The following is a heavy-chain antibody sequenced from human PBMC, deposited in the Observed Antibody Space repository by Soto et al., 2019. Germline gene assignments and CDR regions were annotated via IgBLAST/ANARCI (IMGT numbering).Heavy chain of an antibody. Sequence: QVQLVQSGAEVKKPGASVKVSCKASGYTFTSYDINWVRQATGQGLEWMGWMNPNSGNTGYAQKFQGRVTMTRNTSISTAYMELSSLRSEDTAVYYCARAGITIFGVVIIYFDYWDQGTLVTVSS. V-gene: IGHV1-8*01. CDR3: ARAGITIFGVVIIYFDY. CDR2: MNPNSGNT. CDR1: GYTFTSYD. D-gene: IGHD3-3*01. J-gene: IGHJ4*02.